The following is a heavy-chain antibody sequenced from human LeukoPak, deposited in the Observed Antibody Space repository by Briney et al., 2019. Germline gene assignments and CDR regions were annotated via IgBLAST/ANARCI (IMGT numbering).Heavy chain of an antibody. D-gene: IGHD6-13*01. CDR3: ARVRGSSWSFDY. J-gene: IGHJ4*02. V-gene: IGHV4-30-2*01. CDR1: GGSISSGGYS. CDR2: IYHSGST. Sequence: SETLSLTCTVSGGSISSGGYSWSWIRQPPGKGLEWIGYIYHSGSTYYNPSLKSRVPISVDRSKNQFSLKLSSVTAADTAVYYCARVRGSSWSFDYWGQGTLVTVSS.